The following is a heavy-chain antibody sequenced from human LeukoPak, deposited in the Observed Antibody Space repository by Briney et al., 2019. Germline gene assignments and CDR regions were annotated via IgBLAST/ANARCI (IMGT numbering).Heavy chain of an antibody. J-gene: IGHJ4*02. D-gene: IGHD6-19*01. Sequence: QPGGSLRLSCAASGFTFSSYAMHWVRQAPGKGLEWVSAISGSGGSTYYADSVKGRFTISRDNSKNTLYLQMNSLRAEDTAVYYCAKDPIAVAGTPFYFDYWGQGTLVTVSS. CDR3: AKDPIAVAGTPFYFDY. V-gene: IGHV3-23*01. CDR2: ISGSGGST. CDR1: GFTFSSYA.